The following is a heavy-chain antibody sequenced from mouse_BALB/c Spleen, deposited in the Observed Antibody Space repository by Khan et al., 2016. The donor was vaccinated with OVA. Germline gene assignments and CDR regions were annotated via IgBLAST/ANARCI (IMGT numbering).Heavy chain of an antibody. Sequence: EVQLLETGGDLVKPGGSLKLSCAASGFTFSTYGMSWVRQAPDKRLEWVATVSTGGSYTYYPDSVKGRFTISRDNAKNTLYLQMSGLRSEDTAMFYCTRLAYYDDSEGCAYWGRGTLVTVCA. CDR3: TRLAYYDDSEGCAY. CDR1: GFTFSTYG. J-gene: IGHJ3*01. V-gene: IGHV5-6*01. D-gene: IGHD1-1*01. CDR2: VSTGGSYT.